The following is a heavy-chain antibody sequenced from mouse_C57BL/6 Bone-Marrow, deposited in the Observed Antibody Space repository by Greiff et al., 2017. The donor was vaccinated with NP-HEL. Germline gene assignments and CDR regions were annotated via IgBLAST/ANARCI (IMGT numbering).Heavy chain of an antibody. CDR1: GYTFTDYE. V-gene: IGHV1-15*01. CDR2: IDPETGGT. D-gene: IGHD2-1*01. J-gene: IGHJ3*01. CDR3: TRGNSTMPPTGFAY. Sequence: QVQLQQSGAELVRPGASVTLSCKASGYTFTDYEMHWVKQTPVHGLEWIGAIDPETGGTAYNQKFKGKAILTADKSSSTAYMELRSLTSEDSAVYYCTRGNSTMPPTGFAYWGQGTLVTVSA.